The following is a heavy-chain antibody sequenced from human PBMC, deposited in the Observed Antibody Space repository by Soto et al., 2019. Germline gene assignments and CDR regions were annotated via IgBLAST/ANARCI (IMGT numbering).Heavy chain of an antibody. CDR1: GFTFSAFG. D-gene: IGHD3-10*01. CDR2: IRHDGSND. J-gene: IGHJ6*02. Sequence: QLHLVESGGGVVQPGASVRLSCEASGFTFSAFGMHWVRQAPGKGLEWVAGIRHDGSNDYYSDFAKGRLTISRDNSRDTLYLQINSLRPDDSAVYYCASVNTVRSWDYDGMDIWGQGTTVTVSS. CDR3: ASVNTVRSWDYDGMDI. V-gene: IGHV3-33*03.